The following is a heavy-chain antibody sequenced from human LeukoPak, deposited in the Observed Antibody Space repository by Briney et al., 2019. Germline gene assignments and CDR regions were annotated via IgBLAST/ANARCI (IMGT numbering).Heavy chain of an antibody. J-gene: IGHJ4*02. D-gene: IGHD3-22*01. Sequence: PSEILSLTCAAYGGSFSGYYWSWIRQPPGKGLEWIGEINHSGSTNYNPSLKSRVTISVDTSKNQFSLKLSSVTAADTAVYYCARVNSSGYYGTGLDYWGQGTLVTVSS. CDR3: ARVNSSGYYGTGLDY. V-gene: IGHV4-34*01. CDR2: INHSGST. CDR1: GGSFSGYY.